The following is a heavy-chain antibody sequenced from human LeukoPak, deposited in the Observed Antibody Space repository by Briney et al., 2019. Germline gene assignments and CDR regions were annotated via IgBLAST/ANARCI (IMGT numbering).Heavy chain of an antibody. CDR2: IYYSGST. CDR1: GGSISSYY. Sequence: PSETLSLTCTVSGGSISSYYWSWIRQPPGKGLEWIGYIYYSGSTNYNPSLKSRVTISVDTSKNQFSLKLSSVTAADTAVYYCARGTALGMVANYFDYWGQGTLVTVSS. J-gene: IGHJ4*02. D-gene: IGHD1-26*01. V-gene: IGHV4-59*01. CDR3: ARGTALGMVANYFDY.